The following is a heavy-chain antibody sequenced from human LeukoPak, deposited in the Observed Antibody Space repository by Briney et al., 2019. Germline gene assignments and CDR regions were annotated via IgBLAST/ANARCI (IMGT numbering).Heavy chain of an antibody. D-gene: IGHD3-9*01. V-gene: IGHV3-13*01. CDR3: ARGGSSLRYFDWLPNTPEYYFDY. J-gene: IGHJ4*02. Sequence: PGGSLRLSCAASGFTFSDYDMHWVRQATGKGLEWVSAIGTAGDTYYTGSVKGRFTISRENAKNSLYLQMNSLRAEDTAVYYCARGGSSLRYFDWLPNTPEYYFDYWGQGTLVTVSS. CDR2: IGTAGDT. CDR1: GFTFSDYD.